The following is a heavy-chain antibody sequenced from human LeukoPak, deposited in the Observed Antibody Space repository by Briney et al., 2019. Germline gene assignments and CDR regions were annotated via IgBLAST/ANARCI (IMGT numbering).Heavy chain of an antibody. V-gene: IGHV3-21*01. CDR3: AKLLPGIVGASRAEDY. Sequence: RAGGSLRLSCAASGFTLSSYSMNWVRQAPGKGLEWVSSISSSSSYIYYADSVKGRFTISRDNAKNSLYLQMNSLRAEDTAVYYCAKLLPGIVGASRAEDYWGQGTLVTVSS. CDR1: GFTLSSYS. CDR2: ISSSSSYI. D-gene: IGHD1-26*01. J-gene: IGHJ4*02.